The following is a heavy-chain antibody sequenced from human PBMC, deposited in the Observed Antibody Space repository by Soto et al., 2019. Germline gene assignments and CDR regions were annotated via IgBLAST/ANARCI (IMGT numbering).Heavy chain of an antibody. CDR3: AKDLSFSSGWTEFDY. Sequence: EVQLLESGGGLVQPGGSLRLSCAASGFTFSSYAMSWVRQAPGKGLEWVSAISGSGGSTYYADSVKGRFTISGDNSKNTLYLQMNSRRAEDTAVYYCAKDLSFSSGWTEFDYWGQGTLVTVSS. J-gene: IGHJ4*02. CDR1: GFTFSSYA. V-gene: IGHV3-23*01. CDR2: ISGSGGST. D-gene: IGHD6-19*01.